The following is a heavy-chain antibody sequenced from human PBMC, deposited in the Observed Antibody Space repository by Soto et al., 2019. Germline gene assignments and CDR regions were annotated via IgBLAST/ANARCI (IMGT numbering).Heavy chain of an antibody. Sequence: QVQLVESGGGVVQPGRSLRLSCAASGFTFSSYGMHWVRQAPGKGLEWVAVISYDGSNKYYADSVKGRFTISRDNSKNTLYLQMNSLRAEDKAVYYCAKESPTSMIVVPEETFFYWGQGTLVTVSS. D-gene: IGHD3-22*01. CDR1: GFTFSSYG. V-gene: IGHV3-30*18. CDR3: AKESPTSMIVVPEETFFY. J-gene: IGHJ4*02. CDR2: ISYDGSNK.